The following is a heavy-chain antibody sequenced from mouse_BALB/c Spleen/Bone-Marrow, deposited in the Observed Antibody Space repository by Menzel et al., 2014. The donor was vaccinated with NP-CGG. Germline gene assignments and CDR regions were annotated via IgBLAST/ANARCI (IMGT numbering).Heavy chain of an antibody. CDR3: ARDWDYYAMDY. J-gene: IGHJ4*01. CDR2: IYPGSGNT. CDR1: GYTFTDYY. V-gene: IGHV1-77*01. D-gene: IGHD4-1*01. Sequence: SGAELARPGASVKLSCKASGYTFTDYYINWVKQRTGQGLEWIGEIYPGSGNTYYNEKFKGKATLTADKSSSTAYMQLSSLTSEDSAVYFCARDWDYYAMDYWGQGTSVTVSS.